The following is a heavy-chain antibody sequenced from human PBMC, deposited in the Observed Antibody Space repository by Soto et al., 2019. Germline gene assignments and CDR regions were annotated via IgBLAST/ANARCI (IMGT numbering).Heavy chain of an antibody. J-gene: IGHJ4*02. CDR2: FNGIGSTT. V-gene: IGHV3-23*01. CDR3: AKGGSTVLYYFDY. Sequence: PGGSLRLSCAASGFTFSSHAMSWVRQAPGKGLEWVSGFNGIGSTTYYADSVKSRFTISRDNSKNTIYLQMNSLRADDTAVYYCAKGGSTVLYYFDYWGPGTLVTVSS. CDR1: GFTFSSHA. D-gene: IGHD5-12*01.